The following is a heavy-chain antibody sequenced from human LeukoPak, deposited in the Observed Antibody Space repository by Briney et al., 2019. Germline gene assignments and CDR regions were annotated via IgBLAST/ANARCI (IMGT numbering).Heavy chain of an antibody. V-gene: IGHV3-30*18. D-gene: IGHD3-3*01. CDR1: GFTFSSYG. CDR2: ISYDGSNK. Sequence: GGSLRLSCAASGFTFSSYGMHWDRQAPGKGLEWVAVISYDGSNKYYADSVKGRFTISRDNSKNTLYLQMNSLRAEDTAVYYCAKDMEKSAYYDFWSGYPTDVWGQGTTVTVSS. J-gene: IGHJ6*02. CDR3: AKDMEKSAYYDFWSGYPTDV.